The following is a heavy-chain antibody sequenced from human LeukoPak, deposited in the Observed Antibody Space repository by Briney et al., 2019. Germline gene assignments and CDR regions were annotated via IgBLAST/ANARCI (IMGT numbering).Heavy chain of an antibody. J-gene: IGHJ4*02. CDR3: ARDEKGILTGYWNFDY. Sequence: SVKVSCKASGYTFTSYGISWVRQAPGQGLEWMGGIIPIFGTANYAQKFQGRVTITADESTSTAYMELSSLRSEDTAVYCCARDEKGILTGYWNFDYWGQGTLVTVSS. D-gene: IGHD3-9*01. CDR1: GYTFTSYG. V-gene: IGHV1-69*13. CDR2: IIPIFGTA.